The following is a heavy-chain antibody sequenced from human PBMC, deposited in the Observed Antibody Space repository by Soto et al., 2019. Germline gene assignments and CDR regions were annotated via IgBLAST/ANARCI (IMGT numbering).Heavy chain of an antibody. J-gene: IGHJ4*01. D-gene: IGHD6-19*01. CDR2: INYTGTT. CDR1: GGSFSGYS. V-gene: IGHV4-34*02. Sequence: QVQIQQWGAGLLKPSETLSLTCAVNGGSFSGYSWTWIRQAPGKGLDWIGEINYTGTTNYSPSLKSRVTLPVDTSRNQFPLELRSVSAADTAVYYCAREGGSGWYYYDYWGHGTLVTVSS. CDR3: AREGGSGWYYYDY.